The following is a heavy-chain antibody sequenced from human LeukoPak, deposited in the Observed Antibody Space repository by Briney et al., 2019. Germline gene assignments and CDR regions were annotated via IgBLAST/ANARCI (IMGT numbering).Heavy chain of an antibody. D-gene: IGHD5-12*01. CDR2: ISSSSSYI. CDR3: AKDWGYSGYDAEFDY. V-gene: IGHV3-21*01. J-gene: IGHJ4*02. CDR1: GFTFSSYS. Sequence: GGSLRLSCAASGFTFSSYSMNWVRQAPGKGLEWVSSISSSSSYIYYADSVKGRFTISRDNAKNSLYLQMNSLRAEDTAVYYCAKDWGYSGYDAEFDYWGQGTLVTVSS.